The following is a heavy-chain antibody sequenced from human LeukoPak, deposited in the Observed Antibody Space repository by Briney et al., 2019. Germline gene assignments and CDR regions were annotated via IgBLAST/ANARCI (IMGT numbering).Heavy chain of an antibody. V-gene: IGHV3-15*01. D-gene: IGHD2-2*01. CDR3: TTFDIVVVPAARLAPYYYYMDV. J-gene: IGHJ6*03. CDR2: IKSKTDGGTT. CDR1: GFTFSNAW. Sequence: PGGSLRLSCAASGFTFSNAWMSWVRQAPGKGLEWVGRIKSKTDGGTTDYAPPVKGRFTIARDDSKNTLYLQMNSLKTEDTAVYYCTTFDIVVVPAARLAPYYYYMDVWGKGTTVTVS.